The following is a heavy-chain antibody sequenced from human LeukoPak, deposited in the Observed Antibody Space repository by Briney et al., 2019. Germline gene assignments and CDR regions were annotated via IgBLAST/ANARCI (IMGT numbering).Heavy chain of an antibody. CDR3: ARGGGLDV. Sequence: GGSLRLSCAASGFTFSSYWMNWARQAPGKGLEWVASIYHNGNVNYYVDSVKGRFTISRDNAKNSLYLQMSNLRAEDTAVYFCARGGGLDVWGQGATVTVSS. CDR1: GFTFSSYW. J-gene: IGHJ6*02. V-gene: IGHV3-7*03. D-gene: IGHD3-16*01. CDR2: IYHNGNVN.